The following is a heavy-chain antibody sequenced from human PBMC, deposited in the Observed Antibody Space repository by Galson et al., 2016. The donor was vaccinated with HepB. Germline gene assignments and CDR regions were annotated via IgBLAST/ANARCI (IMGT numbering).Heavy chain of an antibody. D-gene: IGHD3-9*01. J-gene: IGHJ4*02. CDR3: VKEQFSVLTDLFYFES. CDR1: GLNFDNFA. CDR2: NSGSGLKT. Sequence: SLRLSCAASGLNFDNFAMSLVRQAPGQGLEWVSFNSGSGLKTDFADSVKGRFTISRDNSEQTVYLQMNRLSVEDTAVYYCVKEQFSVLTDLFYFESWGQGALVTVSS. V-gene: IGHV3-23*01.